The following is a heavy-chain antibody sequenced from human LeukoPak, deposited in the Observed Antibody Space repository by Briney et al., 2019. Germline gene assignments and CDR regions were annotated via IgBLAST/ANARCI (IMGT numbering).Heavy chain of an antibody. D-gene: IGHD3-3*01. CDR2: ISGSGDNA. CDR1: EFTFSSYA. Sequence: GGSLRLSCAASEFTFSSYAMTWVRQAPGKGLEWVSGISGSGDNAYYADSVKGRFTISRDDSKNTTYLQMNSLKTEDTAVYYCIPNVGDGAVMFDYWGQGTLVTVSS. CDR3: IPNVGDGAVMFDY. V-gene: IGHV3-23*01. J-gene: IGHJ4*02.